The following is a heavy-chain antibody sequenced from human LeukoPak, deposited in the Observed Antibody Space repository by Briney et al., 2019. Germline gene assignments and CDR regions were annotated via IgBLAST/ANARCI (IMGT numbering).Heavy chain of an antibody. V-gene: IGHV4-61*02. CDR3: ARGVNYYYYYMDV. D-gene: IGHD4-23*01. Sequence: SQTLSLTCTVSGDSVSSGSYYWTWIRQPAGKGLEWIGRIYTGGSTNYNPSLKSRVTISVDTSKNQFSLRLSSVTAADTAVYYCARGVNYYYYYMDVWGKGTTVTISS. J-gene: IGHJ6*03. CDR1: GDSVSSGSYY. CDR2: IYTGGST.